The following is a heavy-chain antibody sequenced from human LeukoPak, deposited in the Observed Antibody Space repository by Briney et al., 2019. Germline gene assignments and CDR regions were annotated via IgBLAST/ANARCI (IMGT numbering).Heavy chain of an antibody. J-gene: IGHJ4*02. Sequence: PSQTLSLTCAVSGGSISSGGYSWSWIRQPPGKGLEWIGYIYYSGSTYYNPSLKSRVTISVDTSKNQFSPKLSSVTAADTAVYYCARTYSSGWTMNFDYWGQGTLVTVSS. V-gene: IGHV4-30-2*05. CDR2: IYYSGST. CDR1: GGSISSGGYS. CDR3: ARTYSSGWTMNFDY. D-gene: IGHD6-19*01.